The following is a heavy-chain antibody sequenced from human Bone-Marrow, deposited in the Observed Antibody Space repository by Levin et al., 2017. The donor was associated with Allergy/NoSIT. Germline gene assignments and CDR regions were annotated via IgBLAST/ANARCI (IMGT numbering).Heavy chain of an antibody. J-gene: IGHJ4*02. D-gene: IGHD3-10*01. CDR2: IDYSGST. V-gene: IGHV4-59*01. CDR1: AGSLRSYN. CDR3: SRSSASYDSHFDY. Sequence: SCSVSAGSLRSYNWNWIRQSPGKGLEWIGYIDYSGSTNSNPSLKSRVSISIDTSKNQFSLKVTSVTAADTAVYYCSRSSASYDSHFDYWGQGTQVTVSS.